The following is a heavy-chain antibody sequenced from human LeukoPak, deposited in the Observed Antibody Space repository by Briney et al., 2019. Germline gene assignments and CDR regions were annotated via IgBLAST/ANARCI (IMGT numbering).Heavy chain of an antibody. J-gene: IGHJ3*02. D-gene: IGHD1-26*01. CDR1: GITFSSHG. Sequence: PGGSLRLSCAVSGITFSSHGIHWVRQAPGKGLEGGAVISYDASNKYYADSVKGRFTISRDNSKNTLYLQMNSLRAEDTAVYYCAINSGTYDEGDAFDIWGQGTMVTISS. V-gene: IGHV3-30*03. CDR2: ISYDASNK. CDR3: AINSGTYDEGDAFDI.